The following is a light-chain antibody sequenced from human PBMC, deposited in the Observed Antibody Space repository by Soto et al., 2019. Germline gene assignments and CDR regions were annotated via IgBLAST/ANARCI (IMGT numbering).Light chain of an antibody. CDR3: QQRSNWPP. J-gene: IGKJ5*01. CDR2: GAS. V-gene: IGKV1-39*01. Sequence: DIQMTQSPSSLSASVGDRVTIACRASQDIYTFLNWYQQKPGKAPKLLIFGASSLQSGVPSRFSGSGSGTDFTLTISSLEPEDFAVYYCQQRSNWPPFGQGTRLEIK. CDR1: QDIYTF.